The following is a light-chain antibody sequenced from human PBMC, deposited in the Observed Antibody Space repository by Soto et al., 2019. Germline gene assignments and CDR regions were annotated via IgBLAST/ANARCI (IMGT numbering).Light chain of an antibody. CDR1: QSVRDN. CDR3: QQYDNRPQS. Sequence: IVMTQSPDNLSLSPGESATLSCRASQSVRDNVAWYQQKPGQAPRLLIHGTSKRATGIPARFRGSVSGTEFTLTISSLESEDFAIYFCQQYDNRPQSFGQGTKLEMK. CDR2: GTS. J-gene: IGKJ2*03. V-gene: IGKV3-15*01.